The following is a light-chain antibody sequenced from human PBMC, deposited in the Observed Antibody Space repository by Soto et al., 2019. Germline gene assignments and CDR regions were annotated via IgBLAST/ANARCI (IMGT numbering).Light chain of an antibody. CDR2: DAS. J-gene: IGKJ1*01. V-gene: IGKV1-5*01. CDR3: QQYNSYSPWT. Sequence: DIQMTQSPSTLSASVGDRVTITYRASQSISSWLAWYQQKPGKAPKLLIYDASSLESGVPSRFSGSGSGTEFTLTISSLQPDDIATYYCQQYNSYSPWTFGQGTKVEIK. CDR1: QSISSW.